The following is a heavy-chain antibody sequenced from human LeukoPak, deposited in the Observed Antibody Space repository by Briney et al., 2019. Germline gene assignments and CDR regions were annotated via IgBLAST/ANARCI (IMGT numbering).Heavy chain of an antibody. J-gene: IGHJ5*02. Sequence: GGSLRLSCVASEFTFSSYGMHWVRQAPGQGLEWVAFIRYDGSNKYYADSVKGRFTISRDNSKNTLYLQMNSLRAEDTAVYYCAKERIVVVTATAGWFDPWGQGTLVTVSS. CDR2: IRYDGSNK. CDR3: AKERIVVVTATAGWFDP. V-gene: IGHV3-30*02. D-gene: IGHD2-21*02. CDR1: EFTFSSYG.